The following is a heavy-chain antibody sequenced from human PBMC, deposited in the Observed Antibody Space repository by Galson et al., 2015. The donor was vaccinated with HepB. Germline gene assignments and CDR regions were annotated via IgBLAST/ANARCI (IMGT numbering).Heavy chain of an antibody. J-gene: IGHJ6*02. V-gene: IGHV5-10-1*01. CDR1: GYSFTSYW. CDR2: IDPSDSYT. Sequence: QSGAEVKKPGESLRISCKGSGYSFTSYWISWVRQMPGKGLEWMGRIDPSDSYTNYSPSFQGHVTISADQSISTAYLQWSSLKASDTAMYYCATGSVAAYYYYGMDVWGQGTTVTVSS. CDR3: ATGSVAAYYYYGMDV. D-gene: IGHD6-13*01.